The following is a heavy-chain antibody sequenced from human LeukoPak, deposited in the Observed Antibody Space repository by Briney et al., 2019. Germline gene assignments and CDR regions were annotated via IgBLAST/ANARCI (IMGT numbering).Heavy chain of an antibody. V-gene: IGHV3-21*01. CDR1: GFTFSSYT. D-gene: IGHD6-13*01. CDR2: ISSTGSNI. Sequence: VGSLRLSCAASGFTFSSYTMNWVRQAPGKGLEWVASISSTGSNIYHADSVKGRFTISRDNAKNSLYLQMYSLRAEDTAVYYCARLAAGIDYWGQGTLVTVSS. CDR3: ARLAAGIDY. J-gene: IGHJ4*02.